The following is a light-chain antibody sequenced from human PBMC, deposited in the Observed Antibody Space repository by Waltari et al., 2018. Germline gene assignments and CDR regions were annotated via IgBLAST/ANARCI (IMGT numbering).Light chain of an antibody. V-gene: IGKV1-12*01. CDR1: QSTSQW. J-gene: IGKJ1*01. CDR2: AGS. CDR3: QQAHSFPRT. Sequence: GRQSTSQWLAWYQQNPRKAPKLMIYAGSTLQSEVPSRFSRSGSGTDFTLFLSTLQPEDFASYCCQQAHSFPRTLGQGTKVQVK.